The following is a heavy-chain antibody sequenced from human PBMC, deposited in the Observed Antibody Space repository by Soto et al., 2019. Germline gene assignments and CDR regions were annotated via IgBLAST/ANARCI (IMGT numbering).Heavy chain of an antibody. J-gene: IGHJ6*02. CDR3: AREDDGGDRDYYGLDV. CDR1: GGSISSDNYH. V-gene: IGHV4-30-4*08. Sequence: QVQLQQSGPGLVKPSQTLSLTCTVSGGSISSDNYHWTWIRQSPGKGLEWIGYIYYSGSIFYNPSFKSRVTIPVDTSKNQFALQLSSVTAADTAVYFCAREDDGGDRDYYGLDVWGQGTTVTVSS. D-gene: IGHD2-21*02. CDR2: IYYSGSI.